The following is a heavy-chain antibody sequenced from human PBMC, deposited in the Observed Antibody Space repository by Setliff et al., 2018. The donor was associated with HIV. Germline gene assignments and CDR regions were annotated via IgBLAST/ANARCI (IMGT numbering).Heavy chain of an antibody. CDR1: GGSISSGGYY. CDR3: ARGRLLWSGSYYYYYMDV. CDR2: IYYSGST. Sequence: KPSETLSLTCTVSGGSISSGGYYWSWIRQHPGKGLEWIGYIYYSGSTYYNPSLKSRVTISVDTSKNQFSLKLSSVTAADTAVYYCARGRLLWSGSYYYYYMDVWGKRTTVTVSS. J-gene: IGHJ6*03. V-gene: IGHV4-31*03. D-gene: IGHD3-10*01.